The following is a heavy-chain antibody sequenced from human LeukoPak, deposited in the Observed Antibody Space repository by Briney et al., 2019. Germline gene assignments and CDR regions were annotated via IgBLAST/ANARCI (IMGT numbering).Heavy chain of an antibody. Sequence: PSETLSLTCTVSGGSISSSSYYWGWIRQPPGKGLEWIGSIYYSGSTYYNPSLKSRVTISVDTSKNQFSLKLSSVTAADTAVYYCARDQQYQRPAGWFDPWGQGTLVTVSS. CDR1: GGSISSSSYY. CDR3: ARDQQYQRPAGWFDP. J-gene: IGHJ5*02. D-gene: IGHD2-2*01. CDR2: IYYSGST. V-gene: IGHV4-39*01.